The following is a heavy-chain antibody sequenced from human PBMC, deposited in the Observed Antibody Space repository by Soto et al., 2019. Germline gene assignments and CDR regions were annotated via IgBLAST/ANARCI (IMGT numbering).Heavy chain of an antibody. D-gene: IGHD2-15*01. Sequence: QVQLQESGPGLVKPSETLSLTCTVSGGSISSYYWSWIRQPPGKGLEWIGYIYYSGSTNYNPSLRRRGTISVDTPKNQCSLKLSSVTAADTAVYYGARESCSGGRCYQDYWGQGTLVTVSS. CDR2: IYYSGST. CDR3: ARESCSGGRCYQDY. V-gene: IGHV4-59*01. J-gene: IGHJ4*02. CDR1: GGSISSYY.